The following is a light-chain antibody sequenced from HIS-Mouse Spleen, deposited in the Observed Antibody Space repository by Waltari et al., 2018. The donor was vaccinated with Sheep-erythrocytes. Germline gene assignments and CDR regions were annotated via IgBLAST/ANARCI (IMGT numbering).Light chain of an antibody. CDR3: AAWDDSLNGVV. CDR1: SSNIGSNT. CDR2: SNN. V-gene: IGLV1-44*01. J-gene: IGLJ2*01. Sequence: QSVLTQPPSASGTPGQRVTISCSGSSSNIGSNTVNCYQHRPGTAPKLLIYSNNQRPSGVPDGFSGSKSGTSASLAISGLQSEDEADYYCAAWDDSLNGVVFGGGTKLTVL.